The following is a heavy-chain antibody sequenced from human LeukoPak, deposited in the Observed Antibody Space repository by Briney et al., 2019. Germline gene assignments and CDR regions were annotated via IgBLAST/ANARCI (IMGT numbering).Heavy chain of an antibody. CDR3: AREMVRGVKQVGYFDY. CDR2: ISYDGSNK. V-gene: IGHV3-30*04. J-gene: IGHJ4*02. CDR1: GFTFSSYA. Sequence: GGSLRLSCAASGFTFSSYAMHWVRQAPGKGLEWVAGISYDGSNKYYADSVKGRFTISRDNSKNTLYLQMNSLRAEDTAVYYCAREMVRGVKQVGYFDYWGQGTLVTVSS. D-gene: IGHD3-10*01.